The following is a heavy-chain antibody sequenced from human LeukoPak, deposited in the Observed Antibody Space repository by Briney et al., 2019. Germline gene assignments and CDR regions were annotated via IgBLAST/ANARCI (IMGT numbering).Heavy chain of an antibody. V-gene: IGHV4-34*01. CDR1: GGSFSGYY. Sequence: SETLSLTCAVYGGSFSGYYWSWIRQPPGKGLEWIGEINHSGSTNYNPSLKSRVTISVDTSKKQFSLKLSSVTAADTAVYFCARLWVGGLLFRDYWGQGTLVTVSS. CDR3: ARLWVGGLLFRDY. J-gene: IGHJ4*02. CDR2: INHSGST. D-gene: IGHD3-10*01.